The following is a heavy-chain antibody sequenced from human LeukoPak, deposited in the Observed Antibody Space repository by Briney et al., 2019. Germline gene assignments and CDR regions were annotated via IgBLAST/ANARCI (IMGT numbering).Heavy chain of an antibody. CDR3: ARGHYDLAP. V-gene: IGHV4-4*09. CDR2: ISPSGST. Sequence: PSETLSLTCTVSGGFISDNYWSWIRQPPRRGLEWMGYISPSGSTQYDPSLERRLTISLDTSKNQVSLKLRSVTAADTAIYFCARGHYDLAPWGQGILVTVSS. D-gene: IGHD4-17*01. CDR1: GGFISDNY. J-gene: IGHJ5*02.